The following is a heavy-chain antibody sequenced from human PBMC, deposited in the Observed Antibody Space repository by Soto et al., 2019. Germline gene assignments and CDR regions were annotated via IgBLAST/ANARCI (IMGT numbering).Heavy chain of an antibody. CDR3: ARHVGFTAQQWLVRANWFDP. D-gene: IGHD6-19*01. CDR1: GFTFTTNW. V-gene: IGHV5-51*01. CDR2: IYPGDSDT. Sequence: GESLKISCQGSGFTFTTNWIGWVRQMPGKGLEWMGIIYPGDSDTRYSPSFQGQVTISADKSISTAYLQWSSLKASDTAMYYCARHVGFTAQQWLVRANWFDPWGQGTLVTVSS. J-gene: IGHJ5*02.